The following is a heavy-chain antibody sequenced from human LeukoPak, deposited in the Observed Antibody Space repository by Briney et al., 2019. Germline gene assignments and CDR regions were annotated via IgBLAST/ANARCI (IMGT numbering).Heavy chain of an antibody. CDR3: ARVGSIVVVTAELIFDY. V-gene: IGHV3-7*01. J-gene: IGHJ4*02. D-gene: IGHD2-21*02. Sequence: GGSLRLSCAASGFTFSSYWMSWVRQAPGKGLEWVANIKQDGSEKYYVDSVKGRFTISRDNANNSLYLQMNSLRAEDTAVYYCARVGSIVVVTAELIFDYWGQGTLVTVSS. CDR1: GFTFSSYW. CDR2: IKQDGSEK.